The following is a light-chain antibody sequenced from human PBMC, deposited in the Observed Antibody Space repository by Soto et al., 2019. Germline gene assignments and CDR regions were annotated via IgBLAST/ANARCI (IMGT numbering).Light chain of an antibody. CDR2: DAS. CDR3: QHYNSYPWT. Sequence: DIQMTQSPSTLSASVGDRVTITCRASQTISAWLAWYQQKSGKAPKLLIYDASNLESGVPSRFSGSGYGTEFTLTITSLQPDDFATYYCQHYNSYPWTFGQGTKVDIK. J-gene: IGKJ1*01. V-gene: IGKV1-5*01. CDR1: QTISAW.